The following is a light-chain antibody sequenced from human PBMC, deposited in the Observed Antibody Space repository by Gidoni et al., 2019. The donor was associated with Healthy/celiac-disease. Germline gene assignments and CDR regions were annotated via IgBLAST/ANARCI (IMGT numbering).Light chain of an antibody. Sequence: EIVMTHPSATLSVSAGARATLSCRARQSVSSSFDWYQQKPGQAPRLLIYGAPTRATGIPARLSGSGSGTGLNLTISSLQSEDFAVYYYQQYNNWPPMYTFGQGTKLEIK. CDR1: QSVSSS. CDR2: GAP. V-gene: IGKV3-15*01. CDR3: QQYNNWPPMYT. J-gene: IGKJ2*01.